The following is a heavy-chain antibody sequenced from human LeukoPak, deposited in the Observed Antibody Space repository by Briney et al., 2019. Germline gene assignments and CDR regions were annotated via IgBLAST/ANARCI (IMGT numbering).Heavy chain of an antibody. D-gene: IGHD6-13*01. J-gene: IGHJ4*02. Sequence: GGSLRPSCAASGFTFSSYWMSWVRQAPGKGLEWVANIKQDGSEKYYVDSVKGRFTISRDNAKNSLYLQMNSLRAEDTAVYFCARVLRIAAFDYWGQGTLVTVSS. V-gene: IGHV3-7*01. CDR3: ARVLRIAAFDY. CDR2: IKQDGSEK. CDR1: GFTFSSYW.